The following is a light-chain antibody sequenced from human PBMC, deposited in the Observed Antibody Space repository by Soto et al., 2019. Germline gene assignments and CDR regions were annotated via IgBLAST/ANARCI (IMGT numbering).Light chain of an antibody. CDR2: AAS. J-gene: IGKJ1*01. Sequence: IRMTQSPSSFSASTGDRVTITCRASQGINNFLAWYQQKPGKAPKLLIYAASTLESGVPSRFSGSRSGTDFTLTISCLQSEDFATYYCQQYQSYPLTFGQGTKVDIK. V-gene: IGKV1-8*01. CDR1: QGINNF. CDR3: QQYQSYPLT.